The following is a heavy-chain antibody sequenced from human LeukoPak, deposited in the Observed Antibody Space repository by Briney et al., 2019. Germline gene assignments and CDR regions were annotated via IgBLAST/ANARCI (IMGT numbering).Heavy chain of an antibody. CDR1: GFTFSDYY. V-gene: IGHV3-11*01. J-gene: IGHJ4*02. CDR3: AREADDYGDSYFDY. Sequence: PGGSLSLSCAASGFTFSDYYMSWIRQAPGKGLEWVSYISSSGSTIYYADSVKGRFTISRDNAKNSLYLQMNSLRAEDTAVYYCAREADDYGDSYFDYWGQGTLVTVSS. CDR2: ISSSGSTI. D-gene: IGHD4-17*01.